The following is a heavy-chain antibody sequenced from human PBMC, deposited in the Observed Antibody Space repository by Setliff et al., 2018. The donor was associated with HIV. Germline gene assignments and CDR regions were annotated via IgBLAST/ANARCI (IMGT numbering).Heavy chain of an antibody. CDR3: ARVGKDYYDATGPDFDH. V-gene: IGHV1-69*13. D-gene: IGHD3-22*01. J-gene: IGHJ4*02. CDR2: IIPIFGTT. Sequence: SVKVSCKASGDSFSNYAISWVRQAPGQGLEWMGGIIPIFGTTNYAQKFQGRVTITADESTCTAYMELSSLRSEDTAVYYCARVGKDYYDATGPDFDHWGQGTLVTVSS. CDR1: GDSFSNYA.